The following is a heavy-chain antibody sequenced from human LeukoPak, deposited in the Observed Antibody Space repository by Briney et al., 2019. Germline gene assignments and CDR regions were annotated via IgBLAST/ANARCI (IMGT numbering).Heavy chain of an antibody. CDR2: IYTSGST. CDR1: GGSISSYY. V-gene: IGHV4-4*07. J-gene: IGHJ5*02. D-gene: IGHD3-22*01. Sequence: SETLSLTCTVSGGSISSYYWSWIRQPAGKGLEWIGRIYTSGSTNYNPSLKSRVTMSVDTSKNQFSLKLSSVTAADTAVYYCARDAHDSSGLLRFLWFDPWGQGTLVTVSS. CDR3: ARDAHDSSGLLRFLWFDP.